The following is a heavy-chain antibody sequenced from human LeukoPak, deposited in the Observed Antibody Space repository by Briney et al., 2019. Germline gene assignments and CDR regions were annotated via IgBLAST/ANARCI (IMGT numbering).Heavy chain of an antibody. CDR3: AQAEKRESGHRFQH. CDR2: ISGTGGSA. D-gene: IGHD3-3*01. CDR1: GFTFNNYA. J-gene: IGHJ1*01. Sequence: GGSLRLSCAASGFTFNNYAMNWVRQCPGEGLEWVSAISGTGGSAYYADSVKGRFTISRDNSKNTLYLEMNSLRADDAAVYYCAQAEKRESGHRFQHWGQGILVTVSS. V-gene: IGHV3-23*01.